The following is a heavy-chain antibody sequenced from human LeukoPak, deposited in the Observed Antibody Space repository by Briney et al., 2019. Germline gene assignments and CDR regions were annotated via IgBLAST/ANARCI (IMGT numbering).Heavy chain of an antibody. D-gene: IGHD5-12*01. CDR1: GFTFSSYS. CDR3: ARDGGFRDIVATPFSYFDY. J-gene: IGHJ4*02. V-gene: IGHV3-21*01. Sequence: GGSLRLSCAASGFTFSSYSMNWVRQAPGKGLEWVSSISSSSSYIYYADSVKGRFTISRDNAKNSLYLQMNGLRAEDTAVYYCARDGGFRDIVATPFSYFDYWGQGTLVTVSS. CDR2: ISSSSSYI.